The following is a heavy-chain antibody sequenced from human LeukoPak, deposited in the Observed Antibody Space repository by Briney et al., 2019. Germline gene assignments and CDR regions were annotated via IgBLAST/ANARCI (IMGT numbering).Heavy chain of an antibody. CDR3: ARGPPDIVVVPAAKVWFDP. D-gene: IGHD2-2*01. CDR2: IYYSGST. J-gene: IGHJ5*02. CDR1: GGSIGSYY. Sequence: SETLSLTCTVSGGSIGSYYWSWIRQPPGKGLEWIGYIYYSGSTNYNPSLKSRVTISVDTSKNQFSLKLSSVTAADTAVYYCARGPPDIVVVPAAKVWFDPWGQGTLVTVPS. V-gene: IGHV4-59*01.